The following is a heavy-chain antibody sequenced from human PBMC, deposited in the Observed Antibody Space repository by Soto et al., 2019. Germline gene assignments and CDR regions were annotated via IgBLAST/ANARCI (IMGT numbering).Heavy chain of an antibody. Sequence: QVQLQESGPGLVKPSQTLSLTCTVSGGSISSGGYYWSWIRQHPGKGLEWIGYIYYSGSTYYNPSLKIRVTISVDTSKNQFSLKLSSVTAADTAVYYCARGPTLAAAGTGWFDPWGQGTLVTVSS. CDR3: ARGPTLAAAGTGWFDP. D-gene: IGHD6-13*01. CDR1: GGSISSGGYY. V-gene: IGHV4-31*03. J-gene: IGHJ5*02. CDR2: IYYSGST.